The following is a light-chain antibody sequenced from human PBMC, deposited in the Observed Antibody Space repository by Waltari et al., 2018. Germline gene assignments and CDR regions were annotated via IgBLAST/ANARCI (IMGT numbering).Light chain of an antibody. V-gene: IGKV3-20*01. CDR1: PSVGRS. J-gene: IGKJ1*01. CDR2: ATS. CDR3: QHYVRLPVT. Sequence: EIVLTQSPGTLSWSPAERATLSCRASPSVGRSFAWYQQKPGRAPRLLIYATSNRATGIPDRFSASGSGTDFSLTISRLEPEDFALYYCQHYVRLPVTFGQGTKVEVK.